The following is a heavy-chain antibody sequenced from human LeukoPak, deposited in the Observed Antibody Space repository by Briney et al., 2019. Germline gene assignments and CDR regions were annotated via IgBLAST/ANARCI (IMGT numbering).Heavy chain of an antibody. J-gene: IGHJ4*02. CDR2: INPNTGGT. CDR1: GYTFTDYY. CDR3: ARVKAWELSFDY. V-gene: IGHV1-2*02. D-gene: IGHD1-7*01. Sequence: ASVKVSCKASGYTFTDYYMNWVRQAPGQGLEWMGWINPNTGGTHYAQKIQDRVSMTRDTSITTVYMELSSLRSDDTAVYYCARVKAWELSFDYWGQGTLVTVSS.